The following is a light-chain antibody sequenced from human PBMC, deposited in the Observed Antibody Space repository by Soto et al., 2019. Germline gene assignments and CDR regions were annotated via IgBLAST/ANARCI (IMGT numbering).Light chain of an antibody. CDR2: DAS. CDR1: QSVSSY. Sequence: EIVLTQSPATLSLSPGERATLSCRASQSVSSYLAWYQQKVGQAPRLLIYDASNRATGIPARFSGSGSGTDFTLIISSQEPEDFAVYYGQQRSNWHRTFGQGTKVEIK. J-gene: IGKJ1*01. V-gene: IGKV3-11*01. CDR3: QQRSNWHRT.